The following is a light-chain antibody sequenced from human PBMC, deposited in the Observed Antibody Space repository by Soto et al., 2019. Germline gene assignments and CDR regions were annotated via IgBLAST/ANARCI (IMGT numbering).Light chain of an antibody. J-gene: IGKJ4*01. CDR3: QQSYSTPLT. V-gene: IGKV1-39*01. Sequence: DIQITHSPSSLSAPALYRVTITCRASQSISSYLNWYQQKPGKAPKLLIYAASSLQSGVPSRFSGSGSGTDFTLTISSLQPEDFATYYCQQSYSTPLTFGGGTKVDI. CDR2: AAS. CDR1: QSISSY.